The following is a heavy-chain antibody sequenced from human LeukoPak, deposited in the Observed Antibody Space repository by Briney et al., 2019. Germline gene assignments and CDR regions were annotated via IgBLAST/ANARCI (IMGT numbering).Heavy chain of an antibody. CDR1: GFTFSSYS. Sequence: GGSLRLACAASGFTFSSYSMSWVRQPPGKGLEWVSPISGSGGSTYYADSVKGRFTIARDNSTNTLYLQMNSLRAEDTAVYYCAKGTEYSSSSVYFDYWGQGTLVTVSS. CDR2: ISGSGGST. J-gene: IGHJ4*02. CDR3: AKGTEYSSSSVYFDY. V-gene: IGHV3-23*01. D-gene: IGHD6-6*01.